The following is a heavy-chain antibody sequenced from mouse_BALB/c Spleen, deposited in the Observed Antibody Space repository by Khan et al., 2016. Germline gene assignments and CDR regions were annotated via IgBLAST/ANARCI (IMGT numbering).Heavy chain of an antibody. CDR2: ISSGGGST. CDR3: ARRGLRRGGAMDY. V-gene: IGHV5-12-1*01. Sequence: EVELVESGGGIVKPGGSLKLSCAASGFAFSSYDMSWVRQTPEKRLEWVAYISSGGGSTYYPDTVKGRFTISRDNAKNTLYLQMSSLKSEDTAMYYCARRGLRRGGAMDYWGQGTSVTVSS. CDR1: GFAFSSYD. J-gene: IGHJ4*01. D-gene: IGHD2-4*01.